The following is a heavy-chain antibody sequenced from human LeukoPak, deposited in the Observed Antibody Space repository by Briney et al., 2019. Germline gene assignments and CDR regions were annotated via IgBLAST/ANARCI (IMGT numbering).Heavy chain of an antibody. CDR1: GFTFSRYG. CDR2: IKEDGSEK. D-gene: IGHD6-13*01. CDR3: ASGRQLGY. V-gene: IGHV3-7*01. J-gene: IGHJ4*02. Sequence: PGGSLRLSCAASGFTFSRYGMNWVRQAPGKGLEWVANIKEDGSEKYYVDSVKGRFTISRDNARNSLYLQMNSLRAEDTAVYYCASGRQLGYWGQGTLVTVSS.